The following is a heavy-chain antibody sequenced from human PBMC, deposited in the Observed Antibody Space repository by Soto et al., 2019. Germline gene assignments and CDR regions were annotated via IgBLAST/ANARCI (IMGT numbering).Heavy chain of an antibody. V-gene: IGHV5-51*01. CDR3: ASSPGYCSSTSCLYYFDY. Sequence: GESLKISCKGSGYSFTSYWIGWVRQMPGKGLEWMGIIYPGDSDTRYSPSFQGQVTISADKSISTAYLQWSSLKASDTAMYYCASSPGYCSSTSCLYYFDYWGQGTLVTVSS. CDR1: GYSFTSYW. CDR2: IYPGDSDT. J-gene: IGHJ4*02. D-gene: IGHD2-2*01.